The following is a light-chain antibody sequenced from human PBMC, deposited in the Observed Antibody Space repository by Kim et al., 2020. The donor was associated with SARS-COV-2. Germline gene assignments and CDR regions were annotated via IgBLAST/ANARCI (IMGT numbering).Light chain of an antibody. Sequence: QPVLTQPPSASGTPGQRVTISCSGSTSNIGSYTVNWYQLLPGTAPKLLIYSNNQRPSGVPDRFSGSRSGTSASLAISGLQSEDEADYYCAAWDDSLNGVVFGGGTQLTVL. CDR3: AAWDDSLNGVV. CDR1: TSNIGSYT. J-gene: IGLJ3*02. CDR2: SNN. V-gene: IGLV1-44*01.